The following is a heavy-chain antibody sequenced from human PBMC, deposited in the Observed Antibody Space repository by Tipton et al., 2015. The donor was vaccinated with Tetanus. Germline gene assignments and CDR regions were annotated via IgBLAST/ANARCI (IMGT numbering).Heavy chain of an antibody. CDR1: GDSIRSSNW. D-gene: IGHD1-1*01. V-gene: IGHV4-4*02. J-gene: IGHJ6*02. CDR3: ARENWNGGMDV. CDR2: AYHSGST. Sequence: TLSLTCAVSGDSIRSSNWWTWVRQPPGKGLEWIGKAYHSGSTNYNPSLKSRVTISVDKSKNQFSLRLSSVTAADTAVYYCARENWNGGMDVWGQGTTVTVSS.